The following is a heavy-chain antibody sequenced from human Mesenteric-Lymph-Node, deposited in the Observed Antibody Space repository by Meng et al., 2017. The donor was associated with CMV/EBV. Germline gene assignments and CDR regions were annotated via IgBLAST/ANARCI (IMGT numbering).Heavy chain of an antibody. J-gene: IGHJ4*02. D-gene: IGHD5-12*01. CDR1: EFSRSTVGLA. CDR2: IYSNDEK. CDR3: APHRGAYEVDFFDY. V-gene: IGHV2-5*01. Sequence: SAPTLVNPTQTLTLTCTYLEFSRSTVGLAVGWIRQPPGKALEWLALIYSNDEKRYSPSLKSRLTITKDTSNNQVVLTMTNMDPVDTGTYYCAPHRGAYEVDFFDYWGQGTLVTVSS.